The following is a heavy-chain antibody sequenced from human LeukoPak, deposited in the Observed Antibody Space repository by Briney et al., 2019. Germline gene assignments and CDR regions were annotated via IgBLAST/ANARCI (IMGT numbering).Heavy chain of an antibody. J-gene: IGHJ4*02. CDR1: GFTVGTNY. CDR2: IYSGGDT. V-gene: IGHV3-53*01. CDR3: ARGDSSGYYYFY. D-gene: IGHD3-22*01. Sequence: GGSLRLSCAASGFTVGTNYMTWVRQAPGKGLEWVSVIYSGGDTFYADSVKGRFTISRDNSKNTLYLQVNSLRAEDTAVYYCARGDSSGYYYFYWGQGTLVTVSS.